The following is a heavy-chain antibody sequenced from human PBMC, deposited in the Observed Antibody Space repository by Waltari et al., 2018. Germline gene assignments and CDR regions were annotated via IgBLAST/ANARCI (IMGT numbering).Heavy chain of an antibody. Sequence: QVQLVQSGAEVKKPGASVKVSCKVSGYTLTELSMHWVRQAPGKGLEWRGGFHPEDVQTIYPPKFQGRVTMTEDPSTDTAYMELSSLRSEDTAVYYCATVIAVAGLDWYFDLWGRGTLVTVSS. CDR3: ATVIAVAGLDWYFDL. CDR1: GYTLTELS. J-gene: IGHJ2*01. V-gene: IGHV1-24*01. D-gene: IGHD6-19*01. CDR2: FHPEDVQT.